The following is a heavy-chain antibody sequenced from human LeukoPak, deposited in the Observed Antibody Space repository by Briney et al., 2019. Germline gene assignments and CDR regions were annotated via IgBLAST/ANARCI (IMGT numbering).Heavy chain of an antibody. D-gene: IGHD3-10*01. CDR3: ARLRFGELGDWFDP. CDR2: ISSSGSTI. J-gene: IGHJ5*02. V-gene: IGHV3-11*01. CDR1: GFTFSDYY. Sequence: PGGSLRLSCAASGFTFSDYYMSWIRQAPGKGLEWVSYISSSGSTIYYADSVKGRFTISRDNSKNTLYLQMNSLRAEDTAVYYCARLRFGELGDWFDPWGQGTLVTVSS.